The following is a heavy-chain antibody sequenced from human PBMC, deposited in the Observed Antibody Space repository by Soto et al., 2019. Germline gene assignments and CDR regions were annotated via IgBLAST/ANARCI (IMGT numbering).Heavy chain of an antibody. J-gene: IGHJ6*02. CDR3: TRDKYYYFWSGYYSAPMDV. D-gene: IGHD3-3*01. V-gene: IGHV3-49*03. CDR1: GFTFGDYA. CDR2: IRSKAYGGTT. Sequence: GGSLRLSCTASGFTFGDYAMSWFRQAPGKGLEWVGFIRSKAYGGTTEYAASVKGRFTISRDDSKSIAYLQMNSLKTEDTAVYYCTRDKYYYFWSGYYSAPMDVWGQGTTVTVSS.